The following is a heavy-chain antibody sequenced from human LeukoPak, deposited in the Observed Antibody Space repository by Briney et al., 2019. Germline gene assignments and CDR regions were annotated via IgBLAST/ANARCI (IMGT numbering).Heavy chain of an antibody. Sequence: SQTLSLTCTVSGGSISSAGYYWNWIRQHPGKGLVWIGYIYYSGSTFYTPSLNSRVSMSVDTSKNQFSLKLSSVTAADTAVYYCARTSKDYYGMDVWGQGTTVTVSS. J-gene: IGHJ6*02. CDR3: ARTSKDYYGMDV. V-gene: IGHV4-31*03. CDR1: GGSISSAGYY. CDR2: IYYSGST.